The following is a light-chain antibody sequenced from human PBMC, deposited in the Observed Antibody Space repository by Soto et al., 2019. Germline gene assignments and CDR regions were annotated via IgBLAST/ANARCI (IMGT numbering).Light chain of an antibody. CDR2: VNSGGSH. CDR3: QTWGTGSAFVV. V-gene: IGLV4-69*01. CDR1: SGHSNYA. J-gene: IGLJ7*01. Sequence: QPVLTQSPSASASLGASVKPTCTLSSGHSNYAIAWHQQQPEKGPRYLMKVNSGGSHIKGDGIPDRFSGSSSGAERYLFISSLQSEDEADYYCQTWGTGSAFVVFGGGTQLTVL.